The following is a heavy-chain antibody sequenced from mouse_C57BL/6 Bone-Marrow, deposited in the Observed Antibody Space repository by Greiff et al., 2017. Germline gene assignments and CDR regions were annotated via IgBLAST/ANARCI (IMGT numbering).Heavy chain of an antibody. CDR1: GYTFTSYW. D-gene: IGHD1-1*01. CDR2: IDTNSGGT. Sequence: QVQLQQPGAELVKPGASVKLSCKASGYTFTSYWMHWVKQRPGRGLEWIGRIDTNSGGTKYNEKFKSKATLTVDKPSSTAYMQLSSLTSEDSAVYYCARPPSYYGSSQYYFDYWGQGTTLTVSS. V-gene: IGHV1-72*01. J-gene: IGHJ2*01. CDR3: ARPPSYYGSSQYYFDY.